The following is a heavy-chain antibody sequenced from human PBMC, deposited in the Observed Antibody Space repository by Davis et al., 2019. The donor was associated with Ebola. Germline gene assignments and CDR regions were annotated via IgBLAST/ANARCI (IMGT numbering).Heavy chain of an antibody. D-gene: IGHD5-24*01. Sequence: ASVKVSCQASGYNFTEYAMNWVRQAPGQGLEWMGWINTNTGNPTYAQGFTGRFVFSLDTSVSMAYLQITSLRADDTAIYYCVRDAIDGYNWSHWGQGTLVTVSS. J-gene: IGHJ4*02. V-gene: IGHV7-4-1*04. CDR1: GYNFTEYA. CDR2: INTNTGNP. CDR3: VRDAIDGYNWSH.